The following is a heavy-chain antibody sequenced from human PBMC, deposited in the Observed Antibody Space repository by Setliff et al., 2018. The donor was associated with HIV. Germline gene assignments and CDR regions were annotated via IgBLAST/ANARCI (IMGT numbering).Heavy chain of an antibody. V-gene: IGHV3-23*01. CDR2: TTSNGRTT. D-gene: IGHD3-3*01. Sequence: PGGSLRLSCAASGFTFSAYAMTWVRRAPGRGLEWVSATTSNGRTTDYAESVRGRYTLSRDNSGNTLYLQMTSLRAEDTAIYHCAKAWGSGYPSFESALMFDVWGQGTLVTVSS. CDR3: AKAWGSGYPSFESALMFDV. CDR1: GFTFSAYA. J-gene: IGHJ4*02.